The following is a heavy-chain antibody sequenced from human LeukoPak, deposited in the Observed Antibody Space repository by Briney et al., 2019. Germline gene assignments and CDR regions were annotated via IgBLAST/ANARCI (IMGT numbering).Heavy chain of an antibody. D-gene: IGHD6-6*01. CDR1: GGSISSSSYY. J-gene: IGHJ4*02. CDR3: ARLKDREYSSSTDDGDY. Sequence: SETLSLTCTVSGGSISSSSYYWGWIRQPPGKGLEWIGSIYYSGSTYYNPSLKSRVTISVDTSKNQFSLKLSSVTAADTAVYYCARLKDREYSSSTDDGDYWGQGTLVTVSS. V-gene: IGHV4-39*01. CDR2: IYYSGST.